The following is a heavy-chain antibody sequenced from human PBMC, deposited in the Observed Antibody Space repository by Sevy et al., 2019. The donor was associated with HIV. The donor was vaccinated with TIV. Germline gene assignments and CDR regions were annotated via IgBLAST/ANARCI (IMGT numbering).Heavy chain of an antibody. D-gene: IGHD3-22*01. V-gene: IGHV3-23*01. CDR3: AKTHYYDSSGYYYGPFFDY. Sequence: GGSLRLSCAASGFTFSSYAMSWVRQAPGKGLEWVSAISGSGGSTYYADSVKGRFTISRDNSKNTLYLQMNSLRAEDTAVYYCAKTHYYDSSGYYYGPFFDYWGQGTLVTVSS. J-gene: IGHJ4*02. CDR1: GFTFSSYA. CDR2: ISGSGGST.